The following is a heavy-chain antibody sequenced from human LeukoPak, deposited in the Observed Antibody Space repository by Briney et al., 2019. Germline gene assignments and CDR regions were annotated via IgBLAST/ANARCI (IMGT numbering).Heavy chain of an antibody. CDR1: GGSISSSNW. Sequence: PSETLSLTCAVSGGSISSSNWWSWVRQPPGKGLEWIGEIYHSGSTNYNPSLKSRVTISVDKSKNQFSLKLSSVTAADTAVYYCARVRGSGLYYYYGMDVWGQGTTVTVSS. V-gene: IGHV4-4*02. J-gene: IGHJ6*02. D-gene: IGHD6-19*01. CDR2: IYHSGST. CDR3: ARVRGSGLYYYYGMDV.